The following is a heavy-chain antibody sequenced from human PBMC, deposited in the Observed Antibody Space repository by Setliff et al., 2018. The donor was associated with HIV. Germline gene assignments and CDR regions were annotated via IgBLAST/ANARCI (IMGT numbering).Heavy chain of an antibody. J-gene: IGHJ4*02. CDR1: GFTFSSYW. CDR2: INEDGSET. Sequence: PGGSLRLSCAASGFTFSSYWMSWVRQAPGKGLAWVANINEDGSETSYADSVKGRFTISRDNAKNSLYLQMNSLRAEDTAVYYCARDGGLGYWGQGTLVTVSS. CDR3: ARDGGLGY. V-gene: IGHV3-7*01. D-gene: IGHD3-16*01.